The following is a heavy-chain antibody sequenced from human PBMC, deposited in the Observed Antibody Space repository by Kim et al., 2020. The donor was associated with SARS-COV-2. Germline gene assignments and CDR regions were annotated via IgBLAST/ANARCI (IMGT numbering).Heavy chain of an antibody. Sequence: SETLSLTCTVSGGSISSSSYYWGWIRQPPGKGLEWIGSIYYSGSTYYNPSLKSRVTISVDTSKNQFSLKLSSVTAADTAVYYCARQKVRDSNLKASGFDYWGQGTLVTVSS. V-gene: IGHV4-39*01. J-gene: IGHJ4*02. CDR3: ARQKVRDSNLKASGFDY. D-gene: IGHD3-10*01. CDR2: IYYSGST. CDR1: GGSISSSSYY.